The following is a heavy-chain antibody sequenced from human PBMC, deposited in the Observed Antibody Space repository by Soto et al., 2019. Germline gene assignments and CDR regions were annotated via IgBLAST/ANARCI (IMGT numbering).Heavy chain of an antibody. D-gene: IGHD3-3*01. CDR2: ISSSGSTI. J-gene: IGHJ6*02. Sequence: GGSLRLSCAASGFTFSDHYMSWIRQAPGKGLEWVSYISSSGSTIYYADSVKGRFTISRDNAKNSLYLQMNSLRAEDTAVYYCARDLAHYDFWSGYYKSYGMDVWGQGTTVTVSS. V-gene: IGHV3-11*01. CDR1: GFTFSDHY. CDR3: ARDLAHYDFWSGYYKSYGMDV.